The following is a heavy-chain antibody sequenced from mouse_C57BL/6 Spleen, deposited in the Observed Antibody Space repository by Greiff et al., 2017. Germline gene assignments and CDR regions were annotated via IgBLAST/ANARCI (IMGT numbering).Heavy chain of an antibody. V-gene: IGHV1-72*01. CDR3: AREDTTVEVWFAY. J-gene: IGHJ3*01. Sequence: QVQLQQPGAELVKPGASVKLSCKASGYTFTSYWMHWVKQRPGRGLEWIGRIDPTSGGTKYNEKFKSKATLTVDKPSSTAYMQLSSLTSEDSAVYECAREDTTVEVWFAYWGQGTLVTVSA. CDR1: GYTFTSYW. D-gene: IGHD1-1*01. CDR2: IDPTSGGT.